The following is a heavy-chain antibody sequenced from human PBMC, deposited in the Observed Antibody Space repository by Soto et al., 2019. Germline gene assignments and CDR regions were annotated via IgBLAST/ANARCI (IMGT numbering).Heavy chain of an antibody. CDR2: GYHSVSI. CDR3: ARAFAGFGAYWYFDL. CDR1: GGSITDYY. D-gene: IGHD3-16*01. V-gene: IGHV4-59*01. Sequence: ETLSLTCTVSGGSITDYYWSWIRQPPGKALEWIGYGYHSVSIHYNPSLKTRVTISVDTSENQFSLRLSSVTAADTAVYYCARAFAGFGAYWYFDLWGRGTLVTVSS. J-gene: IGHJ2*01.